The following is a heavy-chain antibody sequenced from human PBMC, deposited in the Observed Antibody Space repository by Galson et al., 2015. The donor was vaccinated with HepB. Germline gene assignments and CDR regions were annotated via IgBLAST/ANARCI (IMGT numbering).Heavy chain of an antibody. V-gene: IGHV3-30*03. Sequence: SLRLSCAASGFTFSSYGMHWVRQAPGKGLEWVAVISYDGSNKYYADSVKGRFTISRDNSKNTLYLQMDSLRAEDTAVYYCVREAVEGGFDYWGQGTLVTVSS. CDR3: VREAVEGGFDY. CDR2: ISYDGSNK. CDR1: GFTFSSYG. J-gene: IGHJ4*02. D-gene: IGHD3-16*01.